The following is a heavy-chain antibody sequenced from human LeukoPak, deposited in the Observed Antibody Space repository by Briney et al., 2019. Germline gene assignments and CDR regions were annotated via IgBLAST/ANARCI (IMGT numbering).Heavy chain of an antibody. J-gene: IGHJ5*02. CDR3: ARDGYNSKFDP. CDR1: GYTFTSYG. CDR2: INAGNGNT. Sequence: GASVKVSCKAPGYTFTSYGISRVRQAPGQRLEWMGWINAGNGNTKYSQKFQGRVTITRDTSASTAYMELSSLRSEDTAVYYCARDGYNSKFDPWGQGTLVTVSS. D-gene: IGHD5-24*01. V-gene: IGHV1-3*01.